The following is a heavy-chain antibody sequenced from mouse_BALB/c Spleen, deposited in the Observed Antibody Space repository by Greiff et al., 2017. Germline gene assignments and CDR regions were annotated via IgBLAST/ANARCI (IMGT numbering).Heavy chain of an antibody. CDR1: GFTFSSFG. J-gene: IGHJ4*01. Sequence: EVQLVESGGGLVQPGGSRKLSCAASGFTFSSFGMHWVRQAPEKGLEWVAYISSGSSTIYYADTVKGRFTISRDNPKNTLFLQMTSLRSEDTAMYYCARSGLLNYAMDYWGQGTSVTVSS. D-gene: IGHD2-3*01. V-gene: IGHV5-17*02. CDR3: ARSGLLNYAMDY. CDR2: ISSGSSTI.